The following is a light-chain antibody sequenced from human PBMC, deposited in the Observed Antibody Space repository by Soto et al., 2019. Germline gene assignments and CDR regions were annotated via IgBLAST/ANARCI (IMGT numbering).Light chain of an antibody. V-gene: IGLV2-11*01. CDR1: SSDIGDYDY. CDR2: DVT. J-gene: IGLJ1*01. CDR3: CSYADKYTYV. Sequence: QSALTQPRSVSGSRGQSVTISCTGTSSDIGDYDYVSWYQHHAGKTPKLMIYDVTKRPSGVPDRFSGSKSGSTASLTISGLQADDEADYYCCSYADKYTYVFGTGTKVTVL.